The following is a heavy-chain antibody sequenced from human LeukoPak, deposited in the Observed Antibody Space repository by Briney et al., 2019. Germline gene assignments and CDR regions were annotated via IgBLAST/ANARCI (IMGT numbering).Heavy chain of an antibody. Sequence: GGSLRLSCSASGFTFSYYWMSWVRQAPGKGLEWVANIKQDGSEKFYVDSLKGRFTISRDNAKNSLYLQMNSLRAEDTAVYYCARAPDCSGGSCYFFYYYYMDVWGKGTTVTVSS. J-gene: IGHJ6*03. CDR3: ARAPDCSGGSCYFFYYYYMDV. CDR2: IKQDGSEK. CDR1: GFTFSYYW. D-gene: IGHD2-15*01. V-gene: IGHV3-7*04.